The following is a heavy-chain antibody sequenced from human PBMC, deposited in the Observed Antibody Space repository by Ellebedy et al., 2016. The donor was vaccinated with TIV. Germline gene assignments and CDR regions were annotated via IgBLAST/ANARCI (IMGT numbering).Heavy chain of an antibody. CDR3: ARRGDNNYLGLDP. V-gene: IGHV5-10-1*01. CDR1: GYSFTTYW. J-gene: IGHJ5*02. D-gene: IGHD2/OR15-2a*01. CDR2: IDPSDSYT. Sequence: GESLKISCKGSGYSFTTYWISWVRQMPGKGLEWMGRIDPSDSYTNYSPSFQGHVTFSADKPISTAYLQWSSLKASDTAMYYCARRGDNNYLGLDPWGQGTLVTVSS.